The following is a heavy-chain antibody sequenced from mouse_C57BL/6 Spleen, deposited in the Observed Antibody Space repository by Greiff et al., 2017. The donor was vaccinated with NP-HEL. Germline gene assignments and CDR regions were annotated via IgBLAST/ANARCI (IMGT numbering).Heavy chain of an antibody. CDR1: GYAFSSYW. J-gene: IGHJ1*03. D-gene: IGHD2-3*01. Sequence: QVQLQQSGAELVKPGASVKISCKASGYAFSSYWMNWVKQRPGKGLEWIGQIYPGDGDTNYNGKFKGKATLTADKSSSTAYMQLSSLTSEDSAVYFCARSHYDGYYVRYFDVWGTGTTVTVSS. CDR3: ARSHYDGYYVRYFDV. CDR2: IYPGDGDT. V-gene: IGHV1-80*01.